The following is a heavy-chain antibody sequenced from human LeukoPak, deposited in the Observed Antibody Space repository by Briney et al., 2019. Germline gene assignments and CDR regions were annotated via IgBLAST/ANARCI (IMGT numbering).Heavy chain of an antibody. CDR3: ANRHSSSWYQFDY. CDR2: IRYDGSNK. D-gene: IGHD6-13*01. CDR1: GFTFSSYG. J-gene: IGHJ4*02. Sequence: PGGSLRLSCAASGFTFSSYGMHWVRQAPGKGLEWAAFIRYDGSNKYYADSVKGRFTISRDNSKNTLYLQMNSLRAEDTAVYYCANRHSSSWYQFDYWGQGTLVTVSS. V-gene: IGHV3-30*02.